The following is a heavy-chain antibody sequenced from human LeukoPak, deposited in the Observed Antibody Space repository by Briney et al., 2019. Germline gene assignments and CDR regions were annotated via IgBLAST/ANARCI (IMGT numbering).Heavy chain of an antibody. J-gene: IGHJ4*02. CDR2: IRSKAYGGTT. CDR3: TRENYDFWSGHDY. CDR1: GFTFGVYA. D-gene: IGHD3-3*01. Sequence: GGSLRLSCTASGFTFGVYAMSWVRQAPGKGLEWVGFIRSKAYGGTTEYAASVKGRFTISRDDSKSIAYLQMNSLKTEDTAVYYCTRENYDFWSGHDYWGQGTLVTVSS. V-gene: IGHV3-49*04.